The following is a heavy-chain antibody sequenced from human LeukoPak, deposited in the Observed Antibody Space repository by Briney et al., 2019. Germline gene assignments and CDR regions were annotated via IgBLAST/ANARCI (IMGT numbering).Heavy chain of an antibody. D-gene: IGHD6-19*01. J-gene: IGHJ3*02. CDR2: INAGNGDT. CDR3: ARPHSSGWHLNENAFDI. V-gene: IGHV1-3*01. Sequence: GASVKVSCKASGYTFTTYTMHWVRQAPGQRLEWMGWINAGNGDTKYSQQFQGRVTFTRDMSTSTVYMELSSLRSEDTAVYYCARPHSSGWHLNENAFDIWGQGTMVTVSS. CDR1: GYTFTTYT.